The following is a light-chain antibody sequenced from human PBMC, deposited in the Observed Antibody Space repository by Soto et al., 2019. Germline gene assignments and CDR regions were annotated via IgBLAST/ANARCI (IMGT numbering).Light chain of an antibody. V-gene: IGKV3-20*01. CDR1: QSVSSTY. J-gene: IGKJ4*01. Sequence: EIVLTQSPGTLSLSPGERATLSCRASQSVSSTYLAWYQQKPGQAPRLLIYGASSRATGIPDRFSGSGSGTDFTLTISRLEPGDFAVYYCQQYGSSPPITFGGGTKVDI. CDR3: QQYGSSPPIT. CDR2: GAS.